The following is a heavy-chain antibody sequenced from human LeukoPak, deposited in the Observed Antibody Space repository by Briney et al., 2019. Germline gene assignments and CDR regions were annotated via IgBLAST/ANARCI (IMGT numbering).Heavy chain of an antibody. D-gene: IGHD3-10*01. Sequence: ASVNVSCKASGYNFTSYYMHWVRQAPGQGPEWMGVSNPSGGSTTNAQKFQGRVTMTRDTSTSTVYMELSSLRSEDTAIYYCARARGSGSYYGHDYYYYHYMDVWGKGTTVTVSS. V-gene: IGHV1-46*01. CDR1: GYNFTSYY. CDR3: ARARGSGSYYGHDYYYYHYMDV. J-gene: IGHJ6*03. CDR2: SNPSGGST.